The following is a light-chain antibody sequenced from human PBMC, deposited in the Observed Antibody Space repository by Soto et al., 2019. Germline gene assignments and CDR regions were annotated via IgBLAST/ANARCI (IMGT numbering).Light chain of an antibody. Sequence: EIVLTQSPGTLSLSPGERASLSCRASQSLTSSYLAWYQQKPGQAARLLIYGASSRATGIPDRFSGSGSGTDFTLTISRLEPEDFAVYYCHQCYSSRTFGQGTKVDIK. CDR1: QSLTSSY. J-gene: IGKJ1*01. CDR2: GAS. CDR3: HQCYSSRT. V-gene: IGKV3-20*01.